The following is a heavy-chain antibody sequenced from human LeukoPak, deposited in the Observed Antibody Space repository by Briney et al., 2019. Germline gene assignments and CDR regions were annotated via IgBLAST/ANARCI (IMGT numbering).Heavy chain of an antibody. J-gene: IGHJ5*02. CDR2: IIPILGIA. Sequence: SSVKVSCKASGGTFSSYTISWVRQAPGQGLEWMGRIIPILGIANYAQKFQGRVTITADKSTSTACMELSSLRSEDTAVYYCARYDRTASFDPWGQGTLVTVSS. CDR3: ARYDRTASFDP. CDR1: GGTFSSYT. D-gene: IGHD3-3*01. V-gene: IGHV1-69*02.